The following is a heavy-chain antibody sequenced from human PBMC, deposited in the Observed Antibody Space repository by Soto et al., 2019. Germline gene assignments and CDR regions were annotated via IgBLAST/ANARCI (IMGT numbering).Heavy chain of an antibody. CDR2: ISYDGSNK. Sequence: QVQLVESGGGVVQPGRSLRLSCAASGFTFSSYGMHWVRQAPGKGLEWVAVISYDGSNKYYADFVKGRFTISRDNSKNTLYLQMNSLRAEDTAVYYCAKDSGYSYGYGTDYWGQGTLVTVSS. CDR1: GFTFSSYG. CDR3: AKDSGYSYGYGTDY. D-gene: IGHD5-18*01. V-gene: IGHV3-30*18. J-gene: IGHJ4*02.